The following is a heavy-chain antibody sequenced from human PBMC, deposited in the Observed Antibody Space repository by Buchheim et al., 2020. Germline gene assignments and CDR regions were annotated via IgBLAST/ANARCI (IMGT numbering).Heavy chain of an antibody. V-gene: IGHV3-30*04. J-gene: IGHJ5*02. Sequence: QVQLVESGGGVVQPGRSLRLSCAASGFTFSSYAMHWVRQAPGKGLEWVAVISYDGSNKYYADSVKGRFTISRDNYKNTLYLQMNSLRAEDTAVYYCARDVGIAVARNYNWFDPWGQGTL. CDR3: ARDVGIAVARNYNWFDP. D-gene: IGHD6-19*01. CDR1: GFTFSSYA. CDR2: ISYDGSNK.